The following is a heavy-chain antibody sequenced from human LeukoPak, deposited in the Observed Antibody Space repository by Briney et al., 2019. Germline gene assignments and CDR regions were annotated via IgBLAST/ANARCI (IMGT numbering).Heavy chain of an antibody. Sequence: PGGSLRLSCAASGFTFSSYWMSWVRQAPGKGLEWVANIKQDGSEKYYVDSVKGRFTISRDNAKNSLYLQMNSLRAEDTAVYYCARESLLWFGELWGGFDPWGQGTLVTASS. CDR2: IKQDGSEK. CDR3: ARESLLWFGELWGGFDP. J-gene: IGHJ5*02. CDR1: GFTFSSYW. D-gene: IGHD3-10*01. V-gene: IGHV3-7*03.